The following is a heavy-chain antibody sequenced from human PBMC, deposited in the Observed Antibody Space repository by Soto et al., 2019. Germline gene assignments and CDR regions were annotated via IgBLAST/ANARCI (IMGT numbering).Heavy chain of an antibody. CDR3: ARDALDSSGYNWFDP. D-gene: IGHD3-22*01. CDR1: GFTFSSYW. V-gene: IGHV3-74*01. CDR2: INSDGSST. J-gene: IGHJ5*02. Sequence: GESLKISCAASGFTFSSYWMHWVRQAPGKGLVWVSRINSDGSSTSYADSVKGRFTISRDNAKNTLYLQMNSLRAEDTAVYYCARDALDSSGYNWFDPWGQGTLVTVSS.